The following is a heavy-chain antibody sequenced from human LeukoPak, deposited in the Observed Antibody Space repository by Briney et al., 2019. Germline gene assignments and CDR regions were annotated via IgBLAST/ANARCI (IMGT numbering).Heavy chain of an antibody. CDR1: GYTFSTYG. D-gene: IGHD2-8*01. CDR3: GRNGVVAENRLYVDY. J-gene: IGHJ4*02. CDR2: IGANNANT. Sequence: WASVKVSFKASGYTFSTYGINWVRQAPGQGLEWMGWIGANNANTKLEQKFQGRLTMAIDTSTGIVHMELRDLISDDTAVYYCGRNGVVAENRLYVDYWGQGTLVTVSS. V-gene: IGHV1-18*01.